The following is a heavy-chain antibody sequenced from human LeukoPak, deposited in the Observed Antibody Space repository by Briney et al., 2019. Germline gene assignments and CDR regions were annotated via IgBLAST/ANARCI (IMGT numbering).Heavy chain of an antibody. Sequence: GGSLRLSCAASGVTFSSYGMHWVRQAPGKGLEWVAVISYDGSNKYYADSVKGRFTISRDNSKNTLYLQMNSLRAEDTAVYYCARVQVAAHARVENYGMDVWGQGTTVTVSS. J-gene: IGHJ6*02. V-gene: IGHV3-30*03. CDR2: ISYDGSNK. CDR3: ARVQVAAHARVENYGMDV. D-gene: IGHD2-15*01. CDR1: GVTFSSYG.